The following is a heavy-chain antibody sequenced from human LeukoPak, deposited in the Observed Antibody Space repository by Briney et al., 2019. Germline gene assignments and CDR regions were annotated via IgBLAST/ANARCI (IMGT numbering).Heavy chain of an antibody. CDR1: GYSFTSYW. D-gene: IGHD6-19*01. J-gene: IGHJ5*02. CDR2: IYPGDSDA. CDR3: ARLVWGSSGWPNWFDP. Sequence: GESLKISCKGSGYSFTSYWIGWVRQMPGKGLEWMGIIYPGDSDARYSPSFQGQVTISADKSTSTAYLQWSSLKASDTAMYYCARLVWGSSGWPNWFDPWGQGTLVTVSS. V-gene: IGHV5-51*01.